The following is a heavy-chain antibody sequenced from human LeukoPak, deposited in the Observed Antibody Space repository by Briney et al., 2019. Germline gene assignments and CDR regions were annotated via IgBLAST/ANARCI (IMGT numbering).Heavy chain of an antibody. D-gene: IGHD3-16*02. J-gene: IGHJ4*02. V-gene: IGHV3-30*02. CDR3: ASGWGSNGFHYFDY. CDR2: IHYDGSVK. Sequence: PGGSLRLSCAASGFTFRTYGMHWVRQAPDKGLECLTFIHYDGSVKYYADSVRGRFTISRDNSKNTLYLQMNSLRAEDTAVYYCASGWGSNGFHYFDYWGQGTLVTVSS. CDR1: GFTFRTYG.